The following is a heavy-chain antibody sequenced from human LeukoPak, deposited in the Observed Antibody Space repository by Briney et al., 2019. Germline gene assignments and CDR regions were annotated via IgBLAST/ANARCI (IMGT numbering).Heavy chain of an antibody. D-gene: IGHD3-16*01. CDR1: GGSISSSSYY. V-gene: IGHV4-39*01. CDR2: IYYSGST. CDR3: ARQHVRYAFDI. Sequence: PSETLSLTCTVSGGSISSSSYYWGWIRQPPGKGLEWIRSIYYSGSTYYNPSLKSRVTISVDTSKNQFSLKLSSVTAADTAVYYCARQHVRYAFDIWGQGTMVTVSS. J-gene: IGHJ3*02.